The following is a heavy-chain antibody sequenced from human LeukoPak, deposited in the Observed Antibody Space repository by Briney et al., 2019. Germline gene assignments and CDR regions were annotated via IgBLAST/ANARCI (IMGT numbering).Heavy chain of an antibody. CDR2: IRSKTHSYAT. D-gene: IGHD6-13*01. J-gene: IGHJ4*02. CDR1: GFNFSASA. Sequence: GGSLKLSCAAFGFNFSASAIHWVRQASGMGLEWVGRIRSKTHSYATTYAASLKGRFTISRDDSMNTTYLQMSSLKTDDTAVYYCTRRSIASTEADDYWGQGTLVTVSS. CDR3: TRRSIASTEADDY. V-gene: IGHV3-73*01.